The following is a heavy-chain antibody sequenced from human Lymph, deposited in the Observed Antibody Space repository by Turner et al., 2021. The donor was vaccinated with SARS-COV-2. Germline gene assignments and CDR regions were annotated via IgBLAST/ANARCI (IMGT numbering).Heavy chain of an antibody. V-gene: IGHV3-53*02. Sequence: EVQLVETGGGLVQPGGSLRLSCAASGIIVSSNYMNWVREALGTGLGRVSVIYSGGTTYYADSVKDRLTISRDNSKNTLYLQMNRLRVEDTAVYYCARDLGTYGMDVWGQGTTVTVSS. J-gene: IGHJ6*02. CDR2: IYSGGTT. CDR1: GIIVSSNY. D-gene: IGHD1-26*01. CDR3: ARDLGTYGMDV.